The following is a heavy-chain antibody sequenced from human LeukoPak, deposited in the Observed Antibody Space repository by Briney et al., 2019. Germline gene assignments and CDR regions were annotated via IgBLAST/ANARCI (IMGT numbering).Heavy chain of an antibody. CDR2: IYYSGST. D-gene: IGHD5-24*01. CDR3: ARDLGDGYLANDY. J-gene: IGHJ4*02. Sequence: SETLSLTCTVSGDSIRSGTYYWRWIRQHPGKGLEWIGYIYYSGSTYYNPSLKRRVSISVDTSKNQFSLKLSSVTAADTAVYYCARDLGDGYLANDYWGQGTLVTVSS. V-gene: IGHV4-31*03. CDR1: GDSIRSGTYY.